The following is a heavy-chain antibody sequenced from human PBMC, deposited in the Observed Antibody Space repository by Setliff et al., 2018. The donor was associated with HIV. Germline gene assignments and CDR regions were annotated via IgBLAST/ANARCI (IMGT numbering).Heavy chain of an antibody. CDR2: INAGNGNT. D-gene: IGHD3-22*01. CDR3: ARGSSGYPYYFDY. CDR1: GYTFTSYA. Sequence: PGESLKISCKASGYTFTSYAMHWVRQAPGQSLEWMGWINAGNGNTKYSQNFQGRVTITRDTSAGTAYMDLSSLRSEDTAVYYCARGSSGYPYYFDYWGQGTLVTVSS. V-gene: IGHV1-3*01. J-gene: IGHJ4*02.